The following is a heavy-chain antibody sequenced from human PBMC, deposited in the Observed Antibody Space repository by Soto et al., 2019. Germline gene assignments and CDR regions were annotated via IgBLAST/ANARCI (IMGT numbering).Heavy chain of an antibody. J-gene: IGHJ4*02. V-gene: IGHV1-69*13. CDR3: ARTAPMDAGDKYYYDF. CDR1: GGTFSTFG. Sequence: GASVKVSCKTSGGTFSTFGISWVRQAPGQGLEWMGGIIPFFGTAEYSQKFEDRITITAAESTNTVYMDLRSLTSEDTAIYYCARTAPMDAGDKYYYDFWGQGALVTVSS. D-gene: IGHD3-16*01. CDR2: IIPFFGTA.